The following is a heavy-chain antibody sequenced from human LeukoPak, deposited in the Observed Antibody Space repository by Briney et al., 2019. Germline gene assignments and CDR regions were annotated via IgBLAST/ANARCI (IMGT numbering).Heavy chain of an antibody. Sequence: ASVKVSCKASGYTFTGYYMHWVRQAPGQGLEWMGWINPNSGGTNYAQKFQGRVTMTRDTSISTAYMELSRLRSDDTAVYYCARVLRYFDWLSPGEGHYYYMDVWGKGTTVTVSS. CDR1: GYTFTGYY. V-gene: IGHV1-2*02. CDR3: ARVLRYFDWLSPGEGHYYYMDV. CDR2: INPNSGGT. J-gene: IGHJ6*03. D-gene: IGHD3-9*01.